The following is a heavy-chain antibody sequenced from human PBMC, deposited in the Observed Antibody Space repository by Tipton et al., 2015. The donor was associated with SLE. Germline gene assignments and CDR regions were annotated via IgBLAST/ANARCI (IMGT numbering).Heavy chain of an antibody. D-gene: IGHD3-3*01. Sequence: TLSLTCAVYGRSFIGSYWTWIRQPPGKGLEWIGDIDHSGVTHYNPSLKSRVTIFVDTSKNQFSLKLRSVTAADTAVYYCARGWDSDFWSGYADYWGQGTLVTVSS. J-gene: IGHJ4*02. CDR1: GRSFIGSY. CDR2: IDHSGVT. CDR3: ARGWDSDFWSGYADY. V-gene: IGHV4-34*01.